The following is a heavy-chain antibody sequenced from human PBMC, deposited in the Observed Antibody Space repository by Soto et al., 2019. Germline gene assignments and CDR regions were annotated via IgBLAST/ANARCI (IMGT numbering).Heavy chain of an antibody. CDR3: AKSPFGMLIDANWFDP. CDR2: ISGDGRST. CDR1: GFTFINYA. J-gene: IGHJ5*02. D-gene: IGHD3-3*01. Sequence: HLLESGGALLQPGGSLRLSCAASGFTFINYAMTWVRQAPGKGLGWVSSISGDGRSTNYADSVKGRFTISRANSKNTLYLQMNSLRAEDTAVYFCAKSPFGMLIDANWFDPWGQGTLVTVSS. V-gene: IGHV3-23*01.